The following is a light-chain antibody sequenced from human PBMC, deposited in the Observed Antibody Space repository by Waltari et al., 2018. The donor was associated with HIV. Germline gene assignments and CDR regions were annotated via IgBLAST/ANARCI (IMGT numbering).Light chain of an antibody. CDR2: SNN. CDR3: AAWDDSLNGWV. J-gene: IGLJ3*02. Sequence: QSVLTQPSSASGTPGQRVAISCSGSSSNIESNTVNWYQQIPGTAPKLLVNSNNQRPAGFPYRSSGSKSGTSASLAISGLQSEDEADYYCAAWDDSLNGWVFGGGTKLTVL. V-gene: IGLV1-44*01. CDR1: SSNIESNT.